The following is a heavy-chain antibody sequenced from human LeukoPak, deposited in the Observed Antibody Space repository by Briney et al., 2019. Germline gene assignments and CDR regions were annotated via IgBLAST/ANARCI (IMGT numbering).Heavy chain of an antibody. CDR2: ISAYNGNT. CDR1: GYTFTGYY. CDR3: ARDDYSSGWPDFDY. V-gene: IGHV1-18*04. Sequence: ASVKVSCKASGYTFTGYYMHWVRQAPGQGLEWMGWISAYNGNTNYAQKLQGRVTMTTDTSTSTAYMELRSLRSDDTAVYYCARDDYSSGWPDFDYWGQGTLVTVSS. D-gene: IGHD6-19*01. J-gene: IGHJ4*02.